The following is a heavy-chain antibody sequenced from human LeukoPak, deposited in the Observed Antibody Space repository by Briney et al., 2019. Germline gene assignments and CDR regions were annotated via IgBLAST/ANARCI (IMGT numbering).Heavy chain of an antibody. J-gene: IGHJ4*02. D-gene: IGHD6-19*01. CDR1: GGSISSSSYY. CDR2: IYYSGST. CDR3: ATLPRAVAGTLQSRPPHDE. Sequence: SETLSLTCTVSGGSISSSSYYWGWIRQPPGKGLEWIGSIYYSGSTYYNPSLKSRVTISVDTSKNQFSLKLSSVTAADTAVYYCATLPRAVAGTLQSRPPHDEWGQGTLVTVSS. V-gene: IGHV4-39*01.